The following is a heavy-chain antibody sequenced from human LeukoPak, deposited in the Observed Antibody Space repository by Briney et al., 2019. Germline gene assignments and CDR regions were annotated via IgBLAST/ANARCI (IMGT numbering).Heavy chain of an antibody. CDR2: IYYSGNT. D-gene: IGHD6-19*01. CDR3: ARVGSGCFDY. V-gene: IGHV4-59*01. J-gene: IGHJ4*02. Sequence: PSETLSLTCTVSGGSISSYYWSWIRQPPGKRLEWIGYIYYSGNTNDNPSLKSRVTISIDTSKNQFSLKMSSVTAADTAVYYCARVGSGCFDYWGQGTLVTVSS. CDR1: GGSISSYY.